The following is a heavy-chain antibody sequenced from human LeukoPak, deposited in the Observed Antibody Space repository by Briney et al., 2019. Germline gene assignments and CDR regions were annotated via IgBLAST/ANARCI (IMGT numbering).Heavy chain of an antibody. Sequence: TLTLSCTVSGGSISGDGYYWSWIRQRPGKGLDWYGYVHYSGSTYYNPSLHSRVTISVDTSKHQFSLKLRSVTAADTAVYYCARDGYYDSSGYSIDYWGQGTLVPVSS. CDR3: ARDGYYDSSGYSIDY. V-gene: IGHV4-31*03. J-gene: IGHJ4*02. CDR2: VHYSGST. D-gene: IGHD3-22*01. CDR1: GGSISGDGYY.